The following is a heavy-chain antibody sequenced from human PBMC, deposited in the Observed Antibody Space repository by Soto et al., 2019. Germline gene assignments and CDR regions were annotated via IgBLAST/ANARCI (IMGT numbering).Heavy chain of an antibody. D-gene: IGHD2-2*01. CDR1: GYTFTSYG. Sequence: QVQLVQSGAEVKKPGASVKVSCKASGYTFTSYGISWVRQAPGRGLEWMGWISGYNGNTNYAQKVQGRVTMTTDISTNTAHMWRGTVRFDDTAVYYCARDGNCISTTCYVGGGFGMDVWGKVTTVTVSS. CDR2: ISGYNGNT. CDR3: ARDGNCISTTCYVGGGFGMDV. J-gene: IGHJ6*04. V-gene: IGHV1-18*01.